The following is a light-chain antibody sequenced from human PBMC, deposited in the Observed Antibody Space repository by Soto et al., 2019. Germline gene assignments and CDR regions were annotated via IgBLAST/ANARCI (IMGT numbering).Light chain of an antibody. J-gene: IGLJ1*01. CDR2: EVN. CDR1: SNDVGADNL. Sequence: QSALTQPASVSGSPGQSITISCTGTSNDVGADNLVSWYQQHPAKAPRLMIYEVNNRPSGVSNRFSGSKSGNTASLTISGLQAEDEADYYCSSFTSDRTYFFGTGTKLTVL. V-gene: IGLV2-14*01. CDR3: SSFTSDRTYF.